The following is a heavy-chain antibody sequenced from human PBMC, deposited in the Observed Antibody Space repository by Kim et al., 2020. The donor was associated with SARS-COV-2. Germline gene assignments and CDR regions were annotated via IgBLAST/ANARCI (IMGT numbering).Heavy chain of an antibody. CDR2: INPDDGGT. CDR3: AGDGCITNRCNGGGNWFVP. V-gene: IGHV1-46*01. J-gene: IGHJ5*02. Sequence: ASVKVSCKASGYSFSSYYMHWVRQAPGQGLEWMGIINPDDGGTSYAQKFQGRVTMTRDTSTSTVYMELGSLRSEDTAVYYCAGDGCITNRCNGGGNWFVPSGEGWLLTLSS. CDR1: GYSFSSYY. D-gene: IGHD3-10*01.